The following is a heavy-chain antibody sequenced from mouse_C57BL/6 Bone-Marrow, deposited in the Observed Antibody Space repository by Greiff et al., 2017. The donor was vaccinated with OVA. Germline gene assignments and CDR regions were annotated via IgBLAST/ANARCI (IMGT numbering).Heavy chain of an antibody. CDR1: GYTFTSYW. V-gene: IGHV1-69*01. J-gene: IGHJ4*01. CDR2: IDPSDSYT. Sequence: QVQLQQPGAELVMPGASVKLSCKASGYTFTSYWMHWVKQRPGQGLAWIGEIDPSDSYTNYNQKFKGKSTLTVDKSSSTAYMQLSSLTSEDSAVYYCARGGNYDAMDYWGQGTSVTVSS. CDR3: ARGGNYDAMDY.